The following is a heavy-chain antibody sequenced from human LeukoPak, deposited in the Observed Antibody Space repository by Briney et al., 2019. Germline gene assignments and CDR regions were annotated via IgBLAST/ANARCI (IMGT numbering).Heavy chain of an antibody. J-gene: IGHJ6*02. CDR3: AREHGGSYYYYGMDV. CDR2: IYYSGST. CDR1: GGSVSSGSYY. D-gene: IGHD1-26*01. V-gene: IGHV4-61*01. Sequence: SETLSLTCTVSGGSVSSGSYYWSWIRQPPGKGLEWIGYIYYSGSTNYNPSLKSRVTMSVDTSKNQFSLKLSSVTAADAAVYYCAREHGGSYYYYGMDVWGQGTTVTVSS.